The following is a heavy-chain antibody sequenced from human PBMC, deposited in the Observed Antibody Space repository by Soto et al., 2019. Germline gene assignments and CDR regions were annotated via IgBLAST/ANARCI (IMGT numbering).Heavy chain of an antibody. D-gene: IGHD4-17*01. Sequence: QVRLEESGPGLVKPSETLSLICSVSGGSVNNANYFWNWIRHHPENGLEWIGYLYYSGSTRYNPSFKTRATLSIDTSKTQFSLRLNSVTVADTAVYFCARDADYGGSRGGMDVWGRGTTVTVSS. J-gene: IGHJ6*02. V-gene: IGHV4-31*03. CDR1: GGSVNNANYF. CDR3: ARDADYGGSRGGMDV. CDR2: LYYSGST.